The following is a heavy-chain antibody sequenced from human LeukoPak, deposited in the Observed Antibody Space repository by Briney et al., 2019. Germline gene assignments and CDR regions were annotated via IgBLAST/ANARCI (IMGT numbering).Heavy chain of an antibody. Sequence: ASVKVSCKASGYTFTGYYMHWVRQAPGQGLEWMGWINPNSGGTNYAQKFQGRVTMTRDTSISTAYMELSRLRSDDTAVYYCARESGLPHDSSSLDYWGQGTLVTVSS. J-gene: IGHJ4*02. V-gene: IGHV1-2*02. CDR2: INPNSGGT. CDR1: GYTFTGYY. CDR3: ARESGLPHDSSSLDY. D-gene: IGHD1-1*01.